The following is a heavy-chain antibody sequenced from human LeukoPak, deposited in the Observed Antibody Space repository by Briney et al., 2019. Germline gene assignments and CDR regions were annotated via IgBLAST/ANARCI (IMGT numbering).Heavy chain of an antibody. CDR1: GFTFSSYE. D-gene: IGHD2-15*01. CDR2: ISSSGSTI. V-gene: IGHV3-48*03. J-gene: IGHJ4*02. Sequence: GGSLRLSCAASGFTFSSYEMNWVRQAPGKGLEWVSYISSSGSTIYYADSVKGRFTISRDNAKNSLYPQMNSLRAEDTAVYYCARDYCSGGSCYSDYWGQGTLVTVPS. CDR3: ARDYCSGGSCYSDY.